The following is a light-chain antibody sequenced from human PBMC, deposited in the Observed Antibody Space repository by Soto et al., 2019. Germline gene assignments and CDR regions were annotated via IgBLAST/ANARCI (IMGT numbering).Light chain of an antibody. V-gene: IGLV2-23*02. Sequence: SVVSRPASVSVSPGQSITISCTGTSSDVGSYNLVSWYQQHPGKAPKLMIYEVSKRPSGVSNRFSGSKSGNTASLTISGLQAEDEADYYCCSYAGSSSVFGTGTKVTVL. CDR3: CSYAGSSSV. CDR2: EVS. CDR1: SSDVGSYNL. J-gene: IGLJ1*01.